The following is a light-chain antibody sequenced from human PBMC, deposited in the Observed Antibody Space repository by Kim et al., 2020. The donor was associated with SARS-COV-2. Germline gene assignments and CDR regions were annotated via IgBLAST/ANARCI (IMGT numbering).Light chain of an antibody. CDR1: SSDVGSYNL. Sequence: QSALTQPASVSGSPGQSITISCTGTSSDVGSYNLVSWYQQHPGKAPKLMIYEVSKRPSGVSNRFSGSKSGNTASLTISELQAEDEADYYCCSYAGSSTFVVFGGGTQLTVL. J-gene: IGLJ2*01. CDR3: CSYAGSSTFVV. V-gene: IGLV2-23*02. CDR2: EVS.